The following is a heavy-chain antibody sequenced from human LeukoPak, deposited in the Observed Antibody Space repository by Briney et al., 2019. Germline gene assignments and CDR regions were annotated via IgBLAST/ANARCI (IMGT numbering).Heavy chain of an antibody. V-gene: IGHV1-46*01. D-gene: IGHD4-11*01. Sequence: ASVKVSCKASGYTVTSYYMHWVRQAPGQGLEWMAILNPSGGSSNYAQKFQGRATLTRATSTGTVYMELSSLRSEDTAVYYCASVFYSNHLDYWGQGTLVTVSS. J-gene: IGHJ4*02. CDR3: ASVFYSNHLDY. CDR1: GYTVTSYY. CDR2: LNPSGGSS.